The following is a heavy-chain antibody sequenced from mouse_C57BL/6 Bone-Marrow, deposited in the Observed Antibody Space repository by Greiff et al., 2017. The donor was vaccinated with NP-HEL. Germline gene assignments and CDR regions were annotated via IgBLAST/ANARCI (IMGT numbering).Heavy chain of an antibody. Sequence: EVHLVESGGGLVQPGGSLKLSCAASGFTFSDYYMYWVRQTPEKRLEWVAYISNGGGSTYYPDTVKGRFTISRDNAKNTLYLQMSRLKSEDTAMYYCARQGFLDYWGQGTTLTVSS. CDR2: ISNGGGST. J-gene: IGHJ2*01. CDR3: ARQGFLDY. CDR1: GFTFSDYY. V-gene: IGHV5-12*01.